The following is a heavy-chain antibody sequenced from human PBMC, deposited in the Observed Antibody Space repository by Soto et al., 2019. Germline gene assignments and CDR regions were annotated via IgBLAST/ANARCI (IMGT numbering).Heavy chain of an antibody. CDR1: GLIFTNYA. J-gene: IGHJ3*01. Sequence: GVSLRLSCAASGLIFTNYAMNWVRQAPGKGLEWVSVIGGRGNSAYYADSVQGRFTISRDNSKNTLSLQMSSLTADDTAIYYCVREGRGSFDFWGRGTMVTVSS. CDR2: IGGRGNSA. CDR3: VREGRGSFDF. V-gene: IGHV3-23*01. D-gene: IGHD5-12*01.